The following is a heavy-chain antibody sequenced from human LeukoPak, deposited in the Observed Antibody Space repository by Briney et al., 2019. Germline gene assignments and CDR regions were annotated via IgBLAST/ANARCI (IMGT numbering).Heavy chain of an antibody. CDR3: ARAHDYGPPYYYYYYMDV. CDR2: ISSSGSTI. V-gene: IGHV3-11*01. CDR1: GFTFSDYY. D-gene: IGHD4-17*01. Sequence: GGSLRLSCAASGFTFSDYYMSWIRQAPGKGLEWVSYISSSGSTIYYADSVKGRFTISRDNSKNTLYLQMNSLRAEDTAVYYCARAHDYGPPYYYYYYMDVWGKGTTVTVSS. J-gene: IGHJ6*03.